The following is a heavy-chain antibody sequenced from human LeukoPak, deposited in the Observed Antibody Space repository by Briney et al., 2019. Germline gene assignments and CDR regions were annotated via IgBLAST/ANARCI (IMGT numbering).Heavy chain of an antibody. CDR3: ARDPGRPGRYWYFDL. J-gene: IGHJ2*01. CDR2: INPKSGDT. V-gene: IGHV1-2*02. D-gene: IGHD1-26*01. Sequence: ASVKVSCRASGYTFTGYYMHWVRRAPGQGLEWMGWINPKSGDTKYAQKFQGRVTMTRDTSITTFYMDLSSLRSDDTAVYYCARDPGRPGRYWYFDLWGRGTLVAVSS. CDR1: GYTFTGYY.